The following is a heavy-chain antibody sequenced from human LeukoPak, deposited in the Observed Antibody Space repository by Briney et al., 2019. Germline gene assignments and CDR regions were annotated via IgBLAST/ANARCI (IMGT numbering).Heavy chain of an antibody. J-gene: IGHJ6*03. CDR1: GGSISSYY. Sequence: SETLSLTCTVSGGSISSYYWSWIRQPPGKGLEWIGYIYYSGSTNYNPSLKSRVTISVDTSKNQFSLKLSSVTAADTAVYYCASLYDSGNTDVWGKGTTVTVSS. V-gene: IGHV4-59*01. CDR2: IYYSGST. D-gene: IGHD3-10*01. CDR3: ASLYDSGNTDV.